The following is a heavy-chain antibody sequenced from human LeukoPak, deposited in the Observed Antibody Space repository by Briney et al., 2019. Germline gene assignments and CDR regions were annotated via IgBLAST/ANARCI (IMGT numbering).Heavy chain of an antibody. CDR3: ARVDWGYDSSGYYPNPHFDY. CDR1: GGSFSGYY. D-gene: IGHD3-22*01. J-gene: IGHJ4*02. Sequence: PSETLSLTCAVYGGSFSGYYWSWIRQPPGKGLEWIGEINHSGSTNYNPSLKSRVTISVDTSKNQFSLKLGSVTAADTAVYYCARVDWGYDSSGYYPNPHFDYWGQGTLVTVSS. CDR2: INHSGST. V-gene: IGHV4-34*01.